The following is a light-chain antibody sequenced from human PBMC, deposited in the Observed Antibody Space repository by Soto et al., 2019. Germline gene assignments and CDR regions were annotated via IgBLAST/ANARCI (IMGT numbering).Light chain of an antibody. CDR2: GAS. CDR3: QQYGSSGT. CDR1: QSVSNNY. Sequence: EIVLSQSLCTLSLYPEERATLSCRASQSVSNNYLAWYHQKPGQAPRLLIYGASNRATGVPDRFSGSGSGTDFTLTISRLEPEDFAVYYCQQYGSSGTFGQGTKVDIK. V-gene: IGKV3-20*01. J-gene: IGKJ1*01.